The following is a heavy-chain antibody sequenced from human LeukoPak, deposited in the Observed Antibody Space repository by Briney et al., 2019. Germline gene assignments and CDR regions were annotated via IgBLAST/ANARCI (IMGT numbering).Heavy chain of an antibody. D-gene: IGHD3-22*01. J-gene: IGHJ4*02. CDR1: GGSISSYY. CDR3: ARLYDSSGYYSAYFDY. CDR2: IYYSGST. V-gene: IGHV4-59*08. Sequence: SETLSLTCTVSGGSISSYYWSWIRQPPGKGPEWIGYIYYSGSTYYNPSLKSRVTISVDTSKNQFSLKLSSVTAADTAVYYCARLYDSSGYYSAYFDYWGQGTLVTVSS.